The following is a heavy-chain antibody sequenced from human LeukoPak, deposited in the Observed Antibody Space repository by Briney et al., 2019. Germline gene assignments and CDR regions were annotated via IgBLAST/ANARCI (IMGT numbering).Heavy chain of an antibody. D-gene: IGHD3-22*01. CDR3: ARGTTYNHDRGGRYGMDV. CDR2: IGISPGYM. V-gene: IGHV3-21*01. J-gene: IGHJ6*02. CDR1: GFSLSTFA. Sequence: PGGSLRLSCAASGFSLSTFAMNWVRQAPGKGLEWVSSIGISPGYMYYAGSVKGRFTISRDNAKNSLYLQMNSLRAEDTAMYYCARGTTYNHDRGGRYGMDVWGQGTTVTVSS.